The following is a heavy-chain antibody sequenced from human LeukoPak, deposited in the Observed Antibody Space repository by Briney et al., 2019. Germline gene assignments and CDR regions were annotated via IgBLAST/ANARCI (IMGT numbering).Heavy chain of an antibody. J-gene: IGHJ4*02. Sequence: SETLSLTCTVSGGSISSSSYYWGWIRQPPGKGLEWIGSIYYSGSTCYNPSLKSRVTISVDTSKNQFSLKLSSVTAADTAVYYCAREEQWLVQDWGQGTLVTVSS. D-gene: IGHD6-19*01. CDR1: GGSISSSSYY. V-gene: IGHV4-39*07. CDR2: IYYSGST. CDR3: AREEQWLVQD.